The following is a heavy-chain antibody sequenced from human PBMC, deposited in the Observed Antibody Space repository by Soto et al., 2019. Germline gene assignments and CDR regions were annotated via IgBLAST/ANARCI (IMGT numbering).Heavy chain of an antibody. V-gene: IGHV1-8*01. CDR3: AREDFSDEHFDL. Sequence: ASVKVSCKASGYTFTTYDINWVRQATGQGLEWMGWINPNSSSTVYAQKFQGRISVTRNTSISTAYMELSGLRSEDTAVYYCAREDFSDEHFDLWGRGTLVTVSS. CDR1: GYTFTTYD. J-gene: IGHJ2*01. CDR2: INPNSSST. D-gene: IGHD4-17*01.